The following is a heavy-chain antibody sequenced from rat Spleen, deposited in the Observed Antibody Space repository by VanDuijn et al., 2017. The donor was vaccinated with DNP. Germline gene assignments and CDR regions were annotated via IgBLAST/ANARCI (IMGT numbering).Heavy chain of an antibody. V-gene: IGHV5-31*01. Sequence: EVQLVESGGGPVQPGRSLKLSCVASGFIFSNYWMTWIRQAPGKGLEWVASITNTGDSTYYSESVKGRFTISRDNAESTLHLQMNSLRSEDTATSYVKSNPNIRTAAPCDYVGQWVMVTVSA. CDR2: ITNTGDST. J-gene: IGHJ2*01. D-gene: IGHD1-2*01. CDR1: GFIFSNYW. CDR3: KSNPNIRTAAPCDY.